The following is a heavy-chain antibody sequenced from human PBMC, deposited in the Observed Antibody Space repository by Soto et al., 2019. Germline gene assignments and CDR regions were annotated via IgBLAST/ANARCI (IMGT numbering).Heavy chain of an antibody. CDR2: ISSGGSTK. Sequence: QVQLVESGGGVVQPGRSLRLSCAASGFTFSSYTMHWVRQAPGKGLEWVAVISSGGSTKYYADSVKGRFTISRDNSKNTLFLQMNSLRAEDTAVYYCAKDGGFDYGFWYFDIWGRGNLVTVSS. J-gene: IGHJ2*01. CDR3: AKDGGFDYGFWYFDI. CDR1: GFTFSSYT. D-gene: IGHD4-17*01. V-gene: IGHV3-30-3*01.